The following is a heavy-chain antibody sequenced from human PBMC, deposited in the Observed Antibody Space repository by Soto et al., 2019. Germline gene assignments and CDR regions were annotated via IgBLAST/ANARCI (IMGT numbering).Heavy chain of an antibody. V-gene: IGHV1-18*01. D-gene: IGHD6-19*01. CDR2: ISAYNGNT. J-gene: IGHJ6*02. Sequence: GASVKVSCKASGYTITSYGMSWVRQAPGQGLEWMGWISAYNGNTNYAQKLQGRVTMTTDTSTSTAYMELRSLRSDDTAVYYCARDSVAVANLNYYYYGMDVWGQGTTVTVSS. CDR3: ARDSVAVANLNYYYYGMDV. CDR1: GYTITSYG.